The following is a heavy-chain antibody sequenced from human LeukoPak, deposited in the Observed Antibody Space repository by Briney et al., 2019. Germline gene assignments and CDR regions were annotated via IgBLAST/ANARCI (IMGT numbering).Heavy chain of an antibody. V-gene: IGHV3-23*01. Sequence: GGSLRLSCAASGFTFSSYGMSWVRQAPGKGLEWVSAISGSGGSTYYADSVKGRFAISRDNSKNTLYRQMNSLRAEDTAVYYCAKKPDGSGGFGPDHRGQGTLVTVSS. J-gene: IGHJ4*02. CDR2: ISGSGGST. CDR3: AKKPDGSGGFGPDH. D-gene: IGHD3-10*01. CDR1: GFTFSSYG.